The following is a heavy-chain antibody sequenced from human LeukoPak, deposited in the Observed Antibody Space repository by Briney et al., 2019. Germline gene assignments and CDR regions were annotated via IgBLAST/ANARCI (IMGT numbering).Heavy chain of an antibody. J-gene: IGHJ4*02. CDR3: AKDSRPGELAYYFDY. D-gene: IGHD3-16*02. V-gene: IGHV3-30*18. Sequence: GGSLRLSCAASGFTFSSYGMHWVRQAPGKGLEWVAVISYDGSNKYYADSVKGRFTISRDNSKNTLYLQMNSLRAEDTAVYYCAKDSRPGELAYYFDYWGQGTLVTVSS. CDR2: ISYDGSNK. CDR1: GFTFSSYG.